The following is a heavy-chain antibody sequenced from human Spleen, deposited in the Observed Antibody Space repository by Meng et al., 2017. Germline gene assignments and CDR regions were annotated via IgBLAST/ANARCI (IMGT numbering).Heavy chain of an antibody. CDR2: AST. J-gene: IGHJ4*02. V-gene: IGHV4-61*08. CDR1: GGSVRSSDYQ. Sequence: QVPLQQWGAGRVRPSETLSLICTVSGGSVRSSDYQWSWIRQPPGKGLEWIGFASTNYNPSLKSRLTISLDTSKNQFSLKLTSVTAADTAVYYCARDYWGSLDYWGQGILVTVSS. CDR3: ARDYWGSLDY. D-gene: IGHD7-27*01.